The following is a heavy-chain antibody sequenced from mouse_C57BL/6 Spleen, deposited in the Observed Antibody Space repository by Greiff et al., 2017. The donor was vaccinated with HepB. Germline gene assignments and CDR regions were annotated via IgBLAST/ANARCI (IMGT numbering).Heavy chain of an antibody. CDR1: GYTFTSYW. J-gene: IGHJ1*03. D-gene: IGHD1-1*01. CDR3: ARAFYGSSLYWYFDV. V-gene: IGHV1-61*01. CDR2: IYPSDSET. Sequence: QVQLQQSGAELVRPGSSVKLSCKASGYTFTSYWMDWVKQRPGQGLEWIGNIYPSDSETHYNQKFKDKATLTVDKSSSTAYMQLSSLTSEDSAVYYCARAFYGSSLYWYFDVWGTGTTVTVSS.